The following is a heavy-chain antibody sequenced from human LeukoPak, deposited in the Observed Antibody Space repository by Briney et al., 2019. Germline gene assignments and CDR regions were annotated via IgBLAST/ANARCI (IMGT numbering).Heavy chain of an antibody. CDR2: IIPIFGTA. Sequence: GASVKVSCKASGGTFSSYAISWVRQAPGQGLEWMGGIIPIFGTANYAQKFQGRVTITADESTSTAYMELSSLRSEDTAVYYCATYSYDSSGHDYWGQGTLVTVSS. CDR3: ATYSYDSSGHDY. V-gene: IGHV1-69*13. D-gene: IGHD3-22*01. CDR1: GGTFSSYA. J-gene: IGHJ4*02.